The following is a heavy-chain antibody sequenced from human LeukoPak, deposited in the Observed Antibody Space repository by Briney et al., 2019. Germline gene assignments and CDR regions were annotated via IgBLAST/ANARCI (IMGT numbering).Heavy chain of an antibody. Sequence: GGSLRLSCAASGFTFSSYWMHWVRQAPGKGLVWVSRINSDGSSTSYADSVKGRFATSRDNAKNTLYLQMNSLRAEDTAVYYCARGSGGSYYDYWGQGTLVTVSS. D-gene: IGHD1-26*01. CDR1: GFTFSSYW. CDR2: INSDGSST. J-gene: IGHJ4*02. V-gene: IGHV3-74*01. CDR3: ARGSGGSYYDY.